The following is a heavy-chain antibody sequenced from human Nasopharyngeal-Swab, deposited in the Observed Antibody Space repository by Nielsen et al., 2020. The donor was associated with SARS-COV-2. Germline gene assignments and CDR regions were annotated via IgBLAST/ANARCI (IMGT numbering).Heavy chain of an antibody. J-gene: IGHJ4*02. CDR1: GWSLSGYY. CDR2: INHSGGT. D-gene: IGHD6-13*01. CDR3: ARGQDGAAAAL. Sequence: SETLSLTCAVDGWSLSGYYWRWIRQPPGKGLEWIGEINHSGGTRYNPSLKSRVIISVDTSKNQLSLKLTSLTAADTAMYYGARGQDGAAAALWGQGTLVTVSS. V-gene: IGHV4-34*01.